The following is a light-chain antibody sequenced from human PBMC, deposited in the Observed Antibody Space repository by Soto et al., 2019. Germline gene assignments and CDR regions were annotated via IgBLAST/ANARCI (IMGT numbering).Light chain of an antibody. CDR3: QQSDNWPPV. CDR1: QSVDSK. Sequence: EIVMTQSPATLSVSPGERATLSCRASQSVDSKLAWYQQKPGQGPRLLVSGASSRAIGVPARLSGSGSGTEFTLTISSLQSEDFAVYYCQQSDNWPPVFGQGTRLEIK. CDR2: GAS. J-gene: IGKJ5*01. V-gene: IGKV3-15*01.